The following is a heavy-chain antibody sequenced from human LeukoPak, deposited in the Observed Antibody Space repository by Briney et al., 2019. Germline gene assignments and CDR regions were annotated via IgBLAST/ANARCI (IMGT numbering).Heavy chain of an antibody. Sequence: HTGGSLRLSCAASGFTVSSHYMSWVRQAPGKGLEWVSFIYSDGSGGTTYYADSVKGRFTISRDNSKNTLYLQMNSLRAEDTAVYYCAKGTHYYDSSGYWGAFDIWGQGTMVTVSS. D-gene: IGHD3-22*01. CDR3: AKGTHYYDSSGYWGAFDI. CDR1: GFTVSSHY. V-gene: IGHV3-66*01. J-gene: IGHJ3*02. CDR2: IYSDGSGGTT.